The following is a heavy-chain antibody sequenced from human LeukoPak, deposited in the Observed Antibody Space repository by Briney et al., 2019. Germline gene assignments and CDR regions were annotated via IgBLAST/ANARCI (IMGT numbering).Heavy chain of an antibody. CDR1: GFTFTTYS. CDR2: ITSSSTFM. D-gene: IGHD3-9*01. CDR3: ARTYYDILTGYNPYFDY. V-gene: IGHV3-21*01. J-gene: IGHJ4*02. Sequence: GGSLRLSCAASGFTFTTYSMNWVRQAPGKGLEWVSSITSSSTFMYYADSVKGRFAISRDNAKNSLYLQMNSLRAEDTAVYYCARTYYDILTGYNPYFDYWGQGTLVTVSS.